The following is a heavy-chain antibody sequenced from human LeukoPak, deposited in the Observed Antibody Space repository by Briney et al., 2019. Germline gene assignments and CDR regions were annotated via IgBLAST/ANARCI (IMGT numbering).Heavy chain of an antibody. Sequence: ASVKVSCKASGYTFTSYYMHWVRQAPGQGLEWMGIINPSGGSTSYAQKFQGRVTMTRDTSTSTVYMELSSLRSEDMAVYYCARDLFHGGNNQLLYYMDVWGKGTTVTVSS. CDR1: GYTFTSYY. CDR3: ARDLFHGGNNQLLYYMDV. V-gene: IGHV1-46*01. J-gene: IGHJ6*03. CDR2: INPSGGST. D-gene: IGHD2-2*01.